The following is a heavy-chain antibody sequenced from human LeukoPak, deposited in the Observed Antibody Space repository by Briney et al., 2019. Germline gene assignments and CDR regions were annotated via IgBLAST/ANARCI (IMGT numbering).Heavy chain of an antibody. CDR2: ISGSGTGT. D-gene: IGHD1-1*01. J-gene: IGHJ4*02. CDR1: GFTFSSSA. CDR3: AKEGGTGPRFDY. Sequence: GSLRLSCAASGFTFSSSAMSWVRQAPGNGLHWVSAISGSGTGTYYADSVKGRFTISRDNSKNTLYLQMNSLRAEDTDVYYCAKEGGTGPRFDYWGQGTLVTVSP. V-gene: IGHV3-23*01.